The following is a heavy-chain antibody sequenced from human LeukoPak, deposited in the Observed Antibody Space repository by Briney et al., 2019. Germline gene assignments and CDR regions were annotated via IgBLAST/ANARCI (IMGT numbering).Heavy chain of an antibody. V-gene: IGHV1-2*02. CDR1: GYTFTGYY. Sequence: ASVKVSCKASGYTFTGYYMHWVRQAPGQGLEWIGWINPNSGDTNYAQKFQGRVTVTRDTSISTAYMELSRLRSDDTDVYYCARVGSSGWYVHPTLDYWGQGTLLTVSS. CDR3: ARVGSSGWYVHPTLDY. CDR2: INPNSGDT. J-gene: IGHJ4*02. D-gene: IGHD6-19*01.